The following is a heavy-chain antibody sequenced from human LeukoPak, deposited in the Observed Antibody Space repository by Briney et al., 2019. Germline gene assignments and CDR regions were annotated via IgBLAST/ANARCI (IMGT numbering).Heavy chain of an antibody. Sequence: SETLSLTCAGYGGSFSGYYWSWIRQPPGKGLEWIGEINHSGSTNYNPSLKSRVTISVDTSKNQFSLKLSSVTAADTAVYYCARGGGYYGSGRTGYFDYWGQGTLVTVSS. CDR2: INHSGST. CDR1: GGSFSGYY. CDR3: ARGGGYYGSGRTGYFDY. V-gene: IGHV4-34*01. D-gene: IGHD3-10*01. J-gene: IGHJ4*02.